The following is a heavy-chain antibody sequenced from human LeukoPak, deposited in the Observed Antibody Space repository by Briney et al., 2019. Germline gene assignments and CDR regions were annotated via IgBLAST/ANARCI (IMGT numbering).Heavy chain of an antibody. CDR1: GGSISSSSYY. CDR2: IYYSGST. J-gene: IGHJ4*02. Sequence: SETLSLTCTVSGGSISSSSYYWGWIRQPPGKGLEWIGSIYYSGSTNYNPSLKSRVTISVKTSKNQFSLKLRSVTAADTAVYYCARGPTRYYFDYWGQGTLVTVSS. V-gene: IGHV4-39*07. CDR3: ARGPTRYYFDY.